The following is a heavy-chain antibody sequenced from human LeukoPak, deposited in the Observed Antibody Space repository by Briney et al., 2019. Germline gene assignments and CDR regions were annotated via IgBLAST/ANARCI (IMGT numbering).Heavy chain of an antibody. Sequence: PGGSLRLSCAASGFTFSSYAMHWVCQAPGKGLEWVAVISYDGSNKYYADSVKGRFTMSRDNFKNTLYLQMNSLRAEDTAVYYCAKVLQMVREVTPFDYWGQGTLVTVSP. CDR1: GFTFSSYA. J-gene: IGHJ4*02. D-gene: IGHD3-10*01. V-gene: IGHV3-30*04. CDR2: ISYDGSNK. CDR3: AKVLQMVREVTPFDY.